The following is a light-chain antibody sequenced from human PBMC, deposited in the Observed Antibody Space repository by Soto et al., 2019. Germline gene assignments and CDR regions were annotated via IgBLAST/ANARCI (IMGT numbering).Light chain of an antibody. CDR1: RSNIGSND. Sequence: QSALTQPPSVSAAPGQKVTISCSGSRSNIGSNDVSWYHQLPGTAPKVLIYDNNKRPSGIPDRFSGSKSGTSATLGITGLQAGDEADYYCATWDSSLSGVIFGGGTKLTVL. J-gene: IGLJ2*01. CDR2: DNN. CDR3: ATWDSSLSGVI. V-gene: IGLV1-51*01.